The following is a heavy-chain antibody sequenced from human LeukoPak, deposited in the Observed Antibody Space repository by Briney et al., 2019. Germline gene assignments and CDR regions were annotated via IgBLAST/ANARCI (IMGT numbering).Heavy chain of an antibody. CDR2: ISSSSSYI. CDR1: GFTSSSYS. D-gene: IGHD2-15*01. J-gene: IGHJ6*03. CDR3: ARHVVAAAYYYYYYMDV. V-gene: IGHV3-21*01. Sequence: GGSLRLSCAASGFTSSSYSMNWVRQAPGKGLEWVSSISSSSSYIYYADSVKGRFTISRDNAKNSLYLQMNSLRAEDTAVYYCARHVVAAAYYYYYYMDVWGKGTTVTVSS.